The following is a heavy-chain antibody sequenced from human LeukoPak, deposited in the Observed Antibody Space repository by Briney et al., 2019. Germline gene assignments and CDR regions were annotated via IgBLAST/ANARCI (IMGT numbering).Heavy chain of an antibody. CDR1: GSTFSSYA. CDR3: ARDGYSYGSPYYFDY. CDR2: ISGSSGST. D-gene: IGHD5-18*01. Sequence: PGGSLRLSCAASGSTFSSYAMSWVRQAPGKGLEWVSGISGSSGSTYYADSVKGRFTISRDNSKNTLYLQMNSLRVEDTAVYYCARDGYSYGSPYYFDYWGQGTLVTVSS. V-gene: IGHV3-23*01. J-gene: IGHJ4*02.